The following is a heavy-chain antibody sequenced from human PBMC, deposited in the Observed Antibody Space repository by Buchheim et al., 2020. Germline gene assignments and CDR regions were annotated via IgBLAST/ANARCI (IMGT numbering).Heavy chain of an antibody. CDR3: ARDAIGPGMLSDY. V-gene: IGHV3-74*03. CDR1: GLTFNTYW. J-gene: IGHJ4*02. CDR2: ISDGGTDT. D-gene: IGHD3-10*01. Sequence: EVQLVESGGGLVQPGGSLRLSCVASGLTFNTYWMQWVRQPPGKGLVWVARISDGGTDTEYADSVEGRLTISRDNAKNTLSLQMNSLRDEDTAVYYCARDAIGPGMLSDYWGQG.